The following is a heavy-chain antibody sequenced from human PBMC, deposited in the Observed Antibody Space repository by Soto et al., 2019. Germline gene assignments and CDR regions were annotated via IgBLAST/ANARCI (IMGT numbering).Heavy chain of an antibody. J-gene: IGHJ4*02. CDR2: INPNSGGT. Sequence: ASVNVSCKASGYTFTGYYMHWVRQAPGQGLEWMGWINPNSGGTNYAQKFQGWVTMTRDTSISTAYMELSRLRSDDTAVYYCARAGDILTAEIYYFDYWGQGTLVTVSS. CDR1: GYTFTGYY. CDR3: ARAGDILTAEIYYFDY. D-gene: IGHD3-9*01. V-gene: IGHV1-2*04.